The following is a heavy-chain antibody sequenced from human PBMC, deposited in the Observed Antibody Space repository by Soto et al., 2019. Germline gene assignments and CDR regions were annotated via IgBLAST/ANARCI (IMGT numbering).Heavy chain of an antibody. V-gene: IGHV3-74*01. Sequence: EVQLVESGGGLVQPGGSLRLSCAASGYMFSRHWIHWVRQAPGQGPVGVARISPDGSVTNYADFVEGRFTISRDNAKNTLYLHMGSLRAEDTAVYYCARLRSMSSSGFDMWGQGTMVIVSA. CDR3: ARLRSMSSSGFDM. J-gene: IGHJ3*02. D-gene: IGHD4-17*01. CDR1: GYMFSRHW. CDR2: ISPDGSVT.